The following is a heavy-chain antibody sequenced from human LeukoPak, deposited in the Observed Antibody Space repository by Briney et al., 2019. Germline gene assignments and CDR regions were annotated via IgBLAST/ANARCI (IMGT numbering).Heavy chain of an antibody. J-gene: IGHJ4*02. CDR2: ISTAGNLI. CDR1: AFTFKTYT. V-gene: IGHV3-21*01. Sequence: GGSLRLSCVASAFTFKTYTLNWVRQTPGKGLEWVSYISTAGNLINYADSVRGRFTISRDNAKHSLYLYMSSLTPEDTAVYYCARTVEGHFDFRGQGTLVTVSS. CDR3: ARTVEGHFDF. D-gene: IGHD5-24*01.